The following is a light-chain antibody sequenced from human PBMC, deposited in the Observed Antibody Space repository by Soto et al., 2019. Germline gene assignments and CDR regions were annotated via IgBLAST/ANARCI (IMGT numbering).Light chain of an antibody. CDR3: SSYTSSSTYV. CDR2: DVS. J-gene: IGLJ1*01. CDR1: SSDVGGYNY. V-gene: IGLV2-14*01. Sequence: CSLTKPAYVSGSAGQSITISCTGTSSDVGGYNYVSWYQQHPGKAPKLMIYDVSNRPSGVSNRFSGSKSGNTASLTISGLQAEDEADYYCSSYTSSSTYVFGTGTKVTVL.